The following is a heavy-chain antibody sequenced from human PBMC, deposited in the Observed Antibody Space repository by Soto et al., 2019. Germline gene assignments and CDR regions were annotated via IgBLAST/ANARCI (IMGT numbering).Heavy chain of an antibody. Sequence: GGSLRLSCAASGFSFSEYDMSWIRQAPGKGLEWVSYSSRSGSTIYYADSVKGRFTISRDNAKNSLYLQMNSLRAEDTAVYYCAREGPNNWWSGLAGGVFDIWGQGTMVTVSS. CDR3: AREGPNNWWSGLAGGVFDI. CDR2: SSRSGSTI. D-gene: IGHD3-3*01. J-gene: IGHJ3*02. V-gene: IGHV3-11*01. CDR1: GFSFSEYD.